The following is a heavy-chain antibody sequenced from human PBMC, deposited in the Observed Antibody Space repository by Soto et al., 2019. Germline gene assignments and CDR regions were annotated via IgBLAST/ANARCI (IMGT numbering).Heavy chain of an antibody. D-gene: IGHD6-19*01. V-gene: IGHV3-7*03. Sequence: ESGGGLVQPGGSLRLSCAASGFTFSSYWMSWVRQAPGKGLEWVANIKQDGSEKYYVDSVKGRFTISRDNAKNSLYLQMNSLRAEDTAVYYCARDLYVAVAGTSVYWGQGTLVTVSS. CDR3: ARDLYVAVAGTSVY. J-gene: IGHJ4*02. CDR2: IKQDGSEK. CDR1: GFTFSSYW.